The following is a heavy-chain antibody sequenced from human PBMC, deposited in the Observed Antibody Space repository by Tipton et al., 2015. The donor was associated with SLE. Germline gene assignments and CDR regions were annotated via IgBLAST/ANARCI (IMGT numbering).Heavy chain of an antibody. CDR1: GFTFSDYY. CDR3: ARSRGVMLGY. Sequence: LRLSCAASGFTFSDYYMSWIRQPPGKGLEWIGEINHSGSTNYNPSLKSRVTISVDTSKNQFSLKLSSVTAADTAVYYCARSRGVMLGYWGQGTLVTVSS. D-gene: IGHD3-16*01. J-gene: IGHJ4*02. CDR2: INHSGST. V-gene: IGHV4-34*01.